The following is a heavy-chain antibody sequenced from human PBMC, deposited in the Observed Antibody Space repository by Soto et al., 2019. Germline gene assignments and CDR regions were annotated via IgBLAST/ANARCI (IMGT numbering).Heavy chain of an antibody. J-gene: IGHJ6*02. CDR1: GYSFNTYA. CDR2: ISGYNHNT. Sequence: QVQLVQSGAEVKKPGASVKVSCKASGYSFNTYAISWVRQAPGQGLEWMGWISGYNHNTNYAGKFQGRVTVTADRSTSTAYMELRSLTSNDTALYYCAREYGMDVWGQGTPVTVS. CDR3: AREYGMDV. V-gene: IGHV1-18*01.